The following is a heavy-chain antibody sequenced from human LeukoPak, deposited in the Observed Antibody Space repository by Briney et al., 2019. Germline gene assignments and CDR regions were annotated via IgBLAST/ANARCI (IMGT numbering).Heavy chain of an antibody. CDR1: GFTFSSYE. D-gene: IGHD3-3*02. J-gene: IGHJ3*02. CDR2: IRYDGSNK. Sequence: QPGGSLRLSCAASGFTFSSYEMNWVRQAPGKGLEWVAFIRYDGSNKYYADSVKGRFTISRDNSKNTLYLQMNSLRAKDTAVYYCAKDHFWSGLGYAFDIWGQGTMVTVSS. V-gene: IGHV3-30*02. CDR3: AKDHFWSGLGYAFDI.